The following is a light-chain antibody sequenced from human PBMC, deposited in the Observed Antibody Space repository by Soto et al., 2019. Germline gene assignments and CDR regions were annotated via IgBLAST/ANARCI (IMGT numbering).Light chain of an antibody. Sequence: EIVMTQSPATLSVSPGERATLSCRASQSVSNNLAWYQQKPGQTPRLLIYSASTRATGIPARFSGSGSGTEFTLTISSLQSEDFAVYYCQQYNNWPPWTFGQGTKVEIK. CDR3: QQYNNWPPWT. CDR1: QSVSNN. V-gene: IGKV3-15*01. CDR2: SAS. J-gene: IGKJ1*01.